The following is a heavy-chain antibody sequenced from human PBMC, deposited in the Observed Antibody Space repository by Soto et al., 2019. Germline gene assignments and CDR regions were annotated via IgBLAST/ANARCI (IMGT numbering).Heavy chain of an antibody. J-gene: IGHJ3*02. CDR3: ASNTYDILTDFDHLTAFDI. V-gene: IGHV4-4*07. D-gene: IGHD3-9*01. CDR2: IYTSGST. Sequence: QVQLQESGPGLVKSSETLSLTCTVSGGSISSYYWSWLRQSAGKGLEWIGRIYTSGSTNYNPSLKSRITLSVDTSKNQFSLKLNSVTAADTAVYYCASNTYDILTDFDHLTAFDIWGQGTLVTVSS. CDR1: GGSISSYY.